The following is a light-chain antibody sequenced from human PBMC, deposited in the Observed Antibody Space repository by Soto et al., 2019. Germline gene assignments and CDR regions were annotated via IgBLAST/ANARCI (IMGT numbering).Light chain of an antibody. CDR1: DSDIGSYNY. V-gene: IGLV2-14*01. CDR2: EVS. J-gene: IGLJ1*01. Sequence: QPVLTQPASVSGSSGQSITISCSGTDSDIGSYNYVSWYQQHPGRAPKLIVFEVSNRPSGISDRFSGSKSGNTASLTISGLQTEDEAVYYCNSFTSSNSLPYVFGTGTKLTVL. CDR3: NSFTSSNSLPYV.